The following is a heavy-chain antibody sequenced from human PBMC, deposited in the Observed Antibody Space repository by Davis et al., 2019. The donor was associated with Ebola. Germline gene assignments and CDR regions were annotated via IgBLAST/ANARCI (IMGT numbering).Heavy chain of an antibody. CDR2: INHSGST. CDR3: ASVPTGYFDY. D-gene: IGHD2-8*02. Sequence: PSETLSLTCAVYGGSFSGYYWSWIRQPPEKGLEWIGEINHSGSTNYNPSLKSRVTISVDTSKNQFSLKLSSVTAADTAVYYCASVPTGYFDYWGQGTLVTVSS. J-gene: IGHJ4*02. CDR1: GGSFSGYY. V-gene: IGHV4-34*01.